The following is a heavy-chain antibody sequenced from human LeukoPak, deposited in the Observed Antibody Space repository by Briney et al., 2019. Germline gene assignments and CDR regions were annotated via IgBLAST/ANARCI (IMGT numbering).Heavy chain of an antibody. Sequence: SETLSLTCTVSGGSISSGGYYWSWIRQPPGKGLEWIGYIYRSGSTYYNPSLKSRVTISVDRSKNQFSLKLSSVTAADTAVYYCARLTVERDWGYCSSTSCHDYWGQGTLVTVSS. V-gene: IGHV4-30-2*01. CDR2: IYRSGST. CDR1: GGSISSGGYY. J-gene: IGHJ4*02. D-gene: IGHD2-2*01. CDR3: ARLTVERDWGYCSSTSCHDY.